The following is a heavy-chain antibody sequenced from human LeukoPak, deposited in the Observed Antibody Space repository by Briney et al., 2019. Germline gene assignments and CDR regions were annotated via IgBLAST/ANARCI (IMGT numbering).Heavy chain of an antibody. CDR2: IRCKANSYAP. CDR3: TRPLLGYCSSTSCYEIDY. CDR1: GFNFNHSA. J-gene: IGHJ4*02. V-gene: IGHV3-73*01. Sequence: GGSLKLSCEASGFNFNHSAMHWVGQASGKGLEWVGRIRCKANSYAPASAASVKGRFTISRDDSKNTAYLQMNSLKTEDTAVYYCTRPLLGYCSSTSCYEIDYWGQGTLVTVSS. D-gene: IGHD2-2*01.